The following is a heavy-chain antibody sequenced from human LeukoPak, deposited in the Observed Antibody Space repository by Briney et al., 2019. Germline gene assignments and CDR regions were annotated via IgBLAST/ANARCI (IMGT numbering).Heavy chain of an antibody. Sequence: PSETLSLTCTVSGGSISSSSYYWGWIRQPPGKGLEWIGSVYYTGSTHYIPSLKSRVTISLDTSKNQFSLKMSSVTAADTAVYYCATQAAGGPLEFWGQGTLATVSS. D-gene: IGHD2-15*01. CDR1: GGSISSSSYY. J-gene: IGHJ4*02. V-gene: IGHV4-39*01. CDR2: VYYTGST. CDR3: ATQAAGGPLEF.